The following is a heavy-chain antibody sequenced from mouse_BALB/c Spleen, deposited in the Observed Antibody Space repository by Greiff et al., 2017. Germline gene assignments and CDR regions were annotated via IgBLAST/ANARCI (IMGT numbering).Heavy chain of an antibody. CDR3: ARGLYGEGY. CDR2: ISSGGST. J-gene: IGHJ2*01. V-gene: IGHV5-6-5*01. D-gene: IGHD1-1*01. CDR1: GFTFSSYA. Sequence: DVHLVESGGGLVKPGGSLKLSCAASGFTFSSYAMSWVRQTPEKRLEWVASISSGGSTYYPDSVKGRFTISRDNARNILYLQMSSLRSEDTAMYYCARGLYGEGYWGQGTTLTVSS.